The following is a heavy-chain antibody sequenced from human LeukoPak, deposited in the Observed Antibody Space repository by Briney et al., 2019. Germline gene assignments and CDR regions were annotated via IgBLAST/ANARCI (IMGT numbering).Heavy chain of an antibody. CDR2: IKSNTDGGTV. J-gene: IGHJ4*02. V-gene: IGHV3-15*01. CDR1: GGSFSGYY. Sequence: LTCAVYGGSFSGYYWSWIRQPPGKGLEWVGRIKSNTDGGTVEYASPVKARFTISRDDSKNTLYLQMTSLKTEDTAMYYCTTYSSRWFYFDYWGQGSLVTVSS. CDR3: TTYSSRWFYFDY. D-gene: IGHD6-13*01.